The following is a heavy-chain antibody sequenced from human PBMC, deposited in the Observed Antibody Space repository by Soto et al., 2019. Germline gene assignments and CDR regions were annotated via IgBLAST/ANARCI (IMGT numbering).Heavy chain of an antibody. V-gene: IGHV3-21*01. D-gene: IGHD3-16*01. CDR3: AIMTARFYPFYYYYGMYV. J-gene: IGHJ6*02. Sequence: GSLRLSCAASGFTFSSYSMNWVRQAPGKGLEWVSSISSSSSYIYYEDSVKGRFTISRDNAKNSLYLQMNSLRADDTAVYYCAIMTARFYPFYYYYGMYVWGQGTTGTVSS. CDR2: ISSSSSYI. CDR1: GFTFSSYS.